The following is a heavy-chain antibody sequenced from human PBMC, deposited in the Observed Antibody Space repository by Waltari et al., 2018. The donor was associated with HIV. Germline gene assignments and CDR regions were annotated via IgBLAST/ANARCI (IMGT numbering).Heavy chain of an antibody. J-gene: IGHJ4*02. CDR1: GGPISSSSYY. D-gene: IGHD5-12*01. V-gene: IGHV4-39*01. CDR2: IYYSGST. Sequence: QLQLQESGPGLVKPSETLSLTCTVSGGPISSSSYYWGWIRQPPGTGLEWLGSIYYSGSTYYNPSLKSRVTISVDTSKNQFALKLSSVTAADTAVYYCASHNVEMATFDYWGQGTLVTVSS. CDR3: ASHNVEMATFDY.